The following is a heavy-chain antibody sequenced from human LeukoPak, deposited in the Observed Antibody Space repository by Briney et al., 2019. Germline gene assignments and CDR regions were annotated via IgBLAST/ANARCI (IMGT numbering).Heavy chain of an antibody. D-gene: IGHD6-19*01. CDR3: ARVRSDSNGWYHVLD. J-gene: IGHJ4*02. Sequence: GGSLRLSCAASGFTISNYDMHWVRQGTGKSLEWVSAIGAAGNTNYAGSVKGRFTISRENAKNSLHLQMNSLRAGDTAVYYCARVRSDSNGWYHVLDWGQGTLVTVSS. V-gene: IGHV3-13*01. CDR1: GFTISNYD. CDR2: IGAAGNT.